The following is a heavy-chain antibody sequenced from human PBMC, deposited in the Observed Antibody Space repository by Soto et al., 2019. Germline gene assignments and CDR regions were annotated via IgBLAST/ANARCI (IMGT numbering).Heavy chain of an antibody. CDR3: ESSGSSAYFDY. CDR2: INHSGGT. CDR1: GGSFSGYY. Sequence: PSETLSLTCAVYGGSFSGYYWSWIRQPPGKGLEWIGEINHSGGTNYNPSLKSRVTISVDTSKNQFSLKLSSVTAADTAVYYCESSGSSAYFDYWGQGTLVTVSS. V-gene: IGHV4-34*01. J-gene: IGHJ4*02. D-gene: IGHD6-6*01.